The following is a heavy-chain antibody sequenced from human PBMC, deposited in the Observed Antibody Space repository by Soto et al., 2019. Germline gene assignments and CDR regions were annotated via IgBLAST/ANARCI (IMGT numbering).Heavy chain of an antibody. J-gene: IGHJ6*02. CDR1: GFTFSSFW. V-gene: IGHV3-7*04. CDR2: INVDGREE. CDR3: ARAFYYDSSGHYNYYALDV. D-gene: IGHD3-22*01. Sequence: SLRLSCAASGFTFSSFWMTWVRQAPGKGLEWVANINVDGREEYYVDSVKGRFTISRDNAKNSLYLQMKSLRAEETAVYYCARAFYYDSSGHYNYYALDVWGQGTTVTVSS.